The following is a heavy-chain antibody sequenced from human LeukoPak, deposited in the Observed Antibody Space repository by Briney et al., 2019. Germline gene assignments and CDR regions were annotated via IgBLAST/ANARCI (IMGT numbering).Heavy chain of an antibody. D-gene: IGHD3-10*01. V-gene: IGHV1-46*01. CDR1: GYTFTNYY. CDR2: INPSGGST. J-gene: IGHJ4*02. CDR3: ASSLYGSGSYYPPAFDY. Sequence: ASVKVSCKASGYTFTNYYMHWVRQAPAPGREWMGIINPSGGSTSYAQKFQGRVTMTRDTPTSTVYMELSSLRSEDTAVYYCASSLYGSGSYYPPAFDYWGQGTLVTVSS.